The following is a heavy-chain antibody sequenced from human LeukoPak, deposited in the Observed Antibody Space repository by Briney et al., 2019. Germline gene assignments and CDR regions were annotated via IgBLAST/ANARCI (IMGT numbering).Heavy chain of an antibody. CDR2: ISGSGGST. Sequence: PGGSLRLSCAASGFTFSSYAMSWVRQAPGKGLEWVSAISGSGGSTYYADSVKGRFTISRDNFKNTLYLQMKSLSAEATAVYYCAKDLQTYCGGDCPFDYWGQGTLVTVSS. CDR3: AKDLQTYCGGDCPFDY. D-gene: IGHD2-21*02. J-gene: IGHJ4*02. V-gene: IGHV3-23*01. CDR1: GFTFSSYA.